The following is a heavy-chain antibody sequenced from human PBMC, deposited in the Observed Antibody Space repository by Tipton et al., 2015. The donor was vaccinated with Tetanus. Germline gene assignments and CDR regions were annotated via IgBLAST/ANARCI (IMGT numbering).Heavy chain of an antibody. CDR2: ISGSGSSI. Sequence: SLRLSCTASGFTFSDHYMAWIRQAPGKGLEWISYISGSGSSIFHADSVKGRFSISRDNAKNALYLQMNSLTAEDTAVHYCARDLDGYCSSTNCYRGYFDYWGRGTLVTVSS. D-gene: IGHD2-2*03. V-gene: IGHV3-11*01. CDR3: ARDLDGYCSSTNCYRGYFDY. J-gene: IGHJ4*02. CDR1: GFTFSDHY.